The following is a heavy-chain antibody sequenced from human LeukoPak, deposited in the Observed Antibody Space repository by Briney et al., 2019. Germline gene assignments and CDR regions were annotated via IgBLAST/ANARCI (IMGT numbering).Heavy chain of an antibody. D-gene: IGHD5-18*01. CDR1: GFTFSSYA. V-gene: IGHV3-23*01. CDR3: AKVLQLWSRGYYFDY. Sequence: GGSLRLSCAASGFTFSSYAMSWVRQAPGKGLEWVSAISGSGGSTYYADSVKGRFTISRDNSKNTLYLQMNSLRAEDTAAYYCAKVLQLWSRGYYFDYWGQGTLVTVSS. J-gene: IGHJ4*02. CDR2: ISGSGGST.